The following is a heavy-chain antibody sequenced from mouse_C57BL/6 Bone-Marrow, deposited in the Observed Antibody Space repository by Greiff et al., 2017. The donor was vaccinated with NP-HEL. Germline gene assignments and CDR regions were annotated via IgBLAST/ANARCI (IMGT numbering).Heavy chain of an antibody. D-gene: IGHD2-1*01. CDR2: ISSGGSYT. Sequence: EVKLMESGGDLVKPGGSLKLSCAASGFTFSSYGMSWVRQTPDKRLGWVATISSGGSYTYYPDSVKGRFTISRDNAKNTLYLQMSSLKSEDTAMYYCARRPSTHYFDYWGQGTTLTVSS. CDR3: ARRPSTHYFDY. V-gene: IGHV5-6*02. J-gene: IGHJ2*01. CDR1: GFTFSSYG.